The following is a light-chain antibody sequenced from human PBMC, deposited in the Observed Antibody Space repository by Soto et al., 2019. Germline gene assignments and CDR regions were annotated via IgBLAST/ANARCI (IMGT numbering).Light chain of an antibody. J-gene: IGLJ3*02. CDR3: CSYAGSYTLKV. V-gene: IGLV1-40*01. CDR1: ISNIGAGYD. Sequence: QSVLTQPPSVSGAPGQRVTISCIGSISNIGAGYDVHWYQQFPGTAPKLLIHGNTKRPSGVPDRFSGSKSGNTASLTISALQSEDEADYYCCSYAGSYTLKVFGGGTKLTVL. CDR2: GNT.